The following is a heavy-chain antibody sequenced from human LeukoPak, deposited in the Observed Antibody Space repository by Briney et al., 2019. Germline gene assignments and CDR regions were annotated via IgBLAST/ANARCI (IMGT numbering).Heavy chain of an antibody. CDR2: IYYSGST. D-gene: IGHD6-6*01. V-gene: IGHV4-39*01. Sequence: SETLSLTCTVSGGSISRSSYYWGWIRQPPGKGLEWIGSIYYSGSTYFNPSLKSRVTISVDTSKNQFSLKLSSVTAADTAVYYCARHLAARPENAEYFQHWGQGTPVTVSS. CDR1: GGSISRSSYY. J-gene: IGHJ1*01. CDR3: ARHLAARPENAEYFQH.